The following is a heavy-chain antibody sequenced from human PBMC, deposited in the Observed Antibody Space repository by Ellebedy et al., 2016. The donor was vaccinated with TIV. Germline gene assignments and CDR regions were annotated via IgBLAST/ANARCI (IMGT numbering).Heavy chain of an antibody. D-gene: IGHD2-8*01. CDR3: ARGHGTSGDENVFDM. Sequence: MPSETLSLTCTVSGGSISSGVYYWSWIRQHPGKGLEWIGFIHYSGSTYYNPSLKSRATISLNTSKNQFSLKLHSVTAADTAVYYCARGHGTSGDENVFDMWGQGTMVTVSS. CDR2: IHYSGST. J-gene: IGHJ3*02. V-gene: IGHV4-31*03. CDR1: GGSISSGVYY.